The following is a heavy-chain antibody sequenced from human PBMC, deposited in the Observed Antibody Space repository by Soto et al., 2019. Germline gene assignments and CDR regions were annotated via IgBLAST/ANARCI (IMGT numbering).Heavy chain of an antibody. J-gene: IGHJ4*02. CDR3: AKESIRRYGSSTSCAGGYFDY. V-gene: IGHV3-23*01. D-gene: IGHD2-2*01. CDR2: ISGSGGST. CDR1: GFTFSSYA. Sequence: GGSLRLSCAASGFTFSSYAMSWVRQAPGKGLEWVSAISGSGGSTYYADSVKGRFTISRDNSKNTLYLQMNSLRAEDTAVYYCAKESIRRYGSSTSCAGGYFDYWGQGTLVTVSS.